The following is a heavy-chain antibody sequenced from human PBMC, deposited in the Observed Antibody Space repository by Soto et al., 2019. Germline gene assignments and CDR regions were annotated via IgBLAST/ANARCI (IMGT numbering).Heavy chain of an antibody. V-gene: IGHV1-69*12. CDR2: IIPIFGTA. J-gene: IGHJ3*02. Sequence: QVQLVQSGAEVKKPGSSVKVSCKASGGTFSSYAISWVRQAPGQGLEWMGGIIPIFGTANYAQKFQGRVTITADESXXTAYMELSSLRSEDTAVYYCAESLYSYGQNDAFDIWGQGTMVTVSS. CDR3: AESLYSYGQNDAFDI. CDR1: GGTFSSYA. D-gene: IGHD5-18*01.